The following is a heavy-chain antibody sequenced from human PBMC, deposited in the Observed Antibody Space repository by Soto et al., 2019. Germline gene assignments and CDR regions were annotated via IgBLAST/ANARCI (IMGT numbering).Heavy chain of an antibody. CDR3: ARDRGGTWMYKWSDP. CDR2: IYYSGST. D-gene: IGHD3-10*01. J-gene: IGHJ5*02. CDR1: GGSISSDDYY. Sequence: SETLSLTCTVSGGSISSDDYYWSWIRHPPGKGLEWIGHIYYSGSTYYNPSLKSRVTISVDTSTNQFSLNVRSVTAADTAVYYCARDRGGTWMYKWSDPWGQGTPVTVS. V-gene: IGHV4-30-4*01.